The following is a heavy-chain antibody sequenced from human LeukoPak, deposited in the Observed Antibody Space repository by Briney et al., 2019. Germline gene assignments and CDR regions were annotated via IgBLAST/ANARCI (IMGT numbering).Heavy chain of an antibody. D-gene: IGHD3-22*01. CDR3: ARDRYYDSSGYSNFDY. J-gene: IGHJ4*02. Sequence: ASVKVSCKASGYTFTSYYMQWVRQAPGQGLEWMGIINPSGGSTSYAQKFQGRVTMTRDTSTSTVYMELSNLRSEDTAVYYCARDRYYDSSGYSNFDYWGQGTLVTVSS. CDR1: GYTFTSYY. V-gene: IGHV1-46*01. CDR2: INPSGGST.